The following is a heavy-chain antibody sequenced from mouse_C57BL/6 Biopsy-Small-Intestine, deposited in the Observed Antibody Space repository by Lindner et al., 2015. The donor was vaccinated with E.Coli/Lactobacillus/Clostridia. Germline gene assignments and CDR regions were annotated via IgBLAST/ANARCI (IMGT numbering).Heavy chain of an antibody. Sequence: VQLQESGAELVRPGASVKLSCTASGFNIKDDYMHWVKQRPEQGLEWIGWIDPENGDTEYASKFQGKATITADTSSNTAYLQLSSLTSEDTAVYYCATGGTAYWGQGTLVTVSA. V-gene: IGHV14-4*01. CDR1: GFNIKDDY. CDR2: IDPENGDT. J-gene: IGHJ3*01. D-gene: IGHD1-1*02. CDR3: ATGGTAY.